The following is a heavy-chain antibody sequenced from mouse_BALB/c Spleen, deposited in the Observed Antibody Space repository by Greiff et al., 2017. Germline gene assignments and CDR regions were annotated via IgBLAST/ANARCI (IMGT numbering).Heavy chain of an antibody. V-gene: IGHV1S137*01. CDR3: ARSSKLGRGYFDY. J-gene: IGHJ2*01. CDR2: ISTYYGDA. CDR1: GYTFTDYA. D-gene: IGHD4-1*01. Sequence: VQRVESGAELVRPGVSVKISCKGSGYTFTDYAMHWVKQSHAKSLEWIGVISTYYGDASYNQKFKGKATMTVDKSSSTAYMELARLTSEDSAIYYYARSSKLGRGYFDYWGQGTTLTVSS.